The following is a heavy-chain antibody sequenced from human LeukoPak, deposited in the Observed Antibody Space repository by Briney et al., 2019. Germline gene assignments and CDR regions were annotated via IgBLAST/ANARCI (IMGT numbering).Heavy chain of an antibody. CDR3: AREITMIVVVSHDAFDI. V-gene: IGHV4-39*02. CDR1: GGSISSSSYY. J-gene: IGHJ3*02. Sequence: PSGTLSLTCTVSGGSISSSSYYWGWIRQPPGKGLEWIGSIYYSGSTYYNPSLKSRVTISVDTSKNQFSLKLSSVTAADTAVYYCAREITMIVVVSHDAFDIWGQGTMVTVSS. CDR2: IYYSGST. D-gene: IGHD3-22*01.